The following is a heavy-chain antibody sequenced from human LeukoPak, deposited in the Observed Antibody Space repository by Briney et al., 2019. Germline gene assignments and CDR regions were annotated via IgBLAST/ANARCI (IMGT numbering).Heavy chain of an antibody. Sequence: GGSLRLSCAASGFTFSSYWMSWVRQAPGKGLEWVTSITGGGDNTYYADSVKGRFTISRDNSKNTLNLQMNGLRADDTAVYYCAKDGFNAFHVWGQGTVVTISS. J-gene: IGHJ3*01. CDR1: GFTFSSYW. CDR2: ITGGGDNT. CDR3: AKDGFNAFHV. V-gene: IGHV3-23*01. D-gene: IGHD6-25*01.